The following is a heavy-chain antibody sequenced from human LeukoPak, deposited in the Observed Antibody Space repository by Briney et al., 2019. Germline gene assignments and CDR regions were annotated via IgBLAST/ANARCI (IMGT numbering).Heavy chain of an antibody. CDR3: ARHSCTSSSTCSAYFQH. CDR2: IYYTGST. D-gene: IGHD2-2*01. CDR1: GGSISSYY. V-gene: IGHV4-59*08. Sequence: SETLSLTCTVSGGSISSYYWSWIRQPPGKGLEWIGYIYYTGSTDYNPSLMSRVTISVDTSKNQFSLKLSAVTAADTAMYYCARHSCTSSSTCSAYFQHWGQGTLVTVSS. J-gene: IGHJ1*01.